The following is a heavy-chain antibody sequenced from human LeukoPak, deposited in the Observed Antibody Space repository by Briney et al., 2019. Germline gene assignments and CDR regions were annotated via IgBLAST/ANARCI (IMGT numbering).Heavy chain of an antibody. D-gene: IGHD4-17*01. CDR3: ARDFGDLTFDY. V-gene: IGHV3-21*01. CDR2: ISSSSSYI. J-gene: IGHJ4*02. Sequence: GESLRLSCAASGFTFSSYSMNWVRQAPGKGLEWVSSISSSSSYIHYADSVKGRFTISRDNAKNSLYLQMNSLRAEDTAVYYCARDFGDLTFDYWGQGTLVTVSS. CDR1: GFTFSSYS.